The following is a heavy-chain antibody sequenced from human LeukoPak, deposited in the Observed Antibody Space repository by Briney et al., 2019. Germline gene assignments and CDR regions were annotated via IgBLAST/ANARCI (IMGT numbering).Heavy chain of an antibody. D-gene: IGHD6-13*01. J-gene: IGHJ4*02. Sequence: GGSLRLSCAASRFTFSSCAMSWFRQSPGKGREGVSAISGSGGSTYYADSVEGRFTISSDNSNNTLYLQMNSLRAAETAVYYCAKPRTKQAAQYYFDYWGQGTLVTVSS. V-gene: IGHV3-23*01. CDR3: AKPRTKQAAQYYFDY. CDR1: RFTFSSCA. CDR2: ISGSGGST.